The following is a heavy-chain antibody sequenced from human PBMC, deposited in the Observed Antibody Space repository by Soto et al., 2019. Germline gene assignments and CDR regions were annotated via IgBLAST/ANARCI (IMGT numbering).Heavy chain of an antibody. V-gene: IGHV4-34*01. CDR3: ARARLRYFDWSPFYYGMDV. CDR1: GGSFSGYY. Sequence: SETLSLTCAVYGGSFSGYYWSWIRQPPGKGLEWIGEINHSGSTNYNPSLKSRVTISVDTSKNQFSLKLSSVTAADTAVYYCARARLRYFDWSPFYYGMDVWGQGTTVTV. CDR2: INHSGST. J-gene: IGHJ6*02. D-gene: IGHD3-9*01.